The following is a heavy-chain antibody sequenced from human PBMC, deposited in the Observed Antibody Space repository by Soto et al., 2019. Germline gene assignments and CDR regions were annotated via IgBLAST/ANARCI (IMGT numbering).Heavy chain of an antibody. CDR3: ARDVAAADY. J-gene: IGHJ4*02. CDR2: IYYSGST. D-gene: IGHD6-13*01. V-gene: IGHV4-39*02. CDR1: GGSISSSSFH. Sequence: SETLSLTCTVSGGSISSSSFHWGWIRQPPGKGLEWIGSIYYSGSTYYSPSLKSRVTISVDTSKNQFSLKLSSVTAADTAVYYCARDVAAADYWGQGTLVTVSS.